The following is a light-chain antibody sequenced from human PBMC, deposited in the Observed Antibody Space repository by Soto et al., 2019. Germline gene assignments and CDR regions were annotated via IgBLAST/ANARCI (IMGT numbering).Light chain of an antibody. V-gene: IGKV1-39*01. CDR2: AAS. J-gene: IGKJ5*01. CDR3: QQSYSTPIT. Sequence: DIQMTQSPSSLSASVGDRVTITCRASQSISGYLNWYQQKPGKAPELLIYAASSLQSGVPSRFSGSGSGTDFTLTISSLQPEDFATYYCQQSYSTPITFGQGTRLEIK. CDR1: QSISGY.